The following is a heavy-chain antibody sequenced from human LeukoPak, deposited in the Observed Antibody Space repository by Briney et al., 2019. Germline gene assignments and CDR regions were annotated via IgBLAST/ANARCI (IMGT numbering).Heavy chain of an antibody. D-gene: IGHD1-26*01. J-gene: IGHJ4*02. V-gene: IGHV4-61*02. Sequence: PSETLSLTCTVSGGSIRSGSYYWSWIRQPAGKGLEWIGRIHAGGSTNYNPSLKSRVTISADTSKNQFSLKLSSVTAADTAVYYCARRRYSGSRYHRAWDYWGQGTLVTVSS. CDR1: GGSIRSGSYY. CDR2: IHAGGST. CDR3: ARRRYSGSRYHRAWDY.